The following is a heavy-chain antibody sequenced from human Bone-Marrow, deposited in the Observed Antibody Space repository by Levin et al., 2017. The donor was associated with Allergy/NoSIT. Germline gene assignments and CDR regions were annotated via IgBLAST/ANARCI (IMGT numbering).Heavy chain of an antibody. CDR1: GFTLSSHG. Sequence: GGSLRLSCAASGFTLSSHGMHWVRQAAGKGLEWVSTIGIAGDTYYPGSVRGRLTISREDAKNYLYLQMNSLKAGDTAVYYCARSLGGSYVDFWGQGTLVTVSS. V-gene: IGHV3-13*01. CDR2: IGIAGDT. CDR3: ARSLGGSYVDF. J-gene: IGHJ4*02. D-gene: IGHD1-26*01.